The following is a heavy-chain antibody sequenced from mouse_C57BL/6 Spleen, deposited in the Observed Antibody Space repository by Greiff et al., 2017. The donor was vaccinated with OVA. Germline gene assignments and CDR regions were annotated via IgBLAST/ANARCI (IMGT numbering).Heavy chain of an antibody. CDR3: ARADGYFLDY. J-gene: IGHJ2*01. Sequence: DVQLQESGPGLVKPSQSLSLTCSVTGYSITSGYYWNWIRQFPGNKLEWMGYISYDGSNNYNPSLKNRISITRDTSKNQFFLKLNSVTTEDTATYYCARADGYFLDYWGQGTTLTVSS. D-gene: IGHD2-3*01. CDR2: ISYDGSN. V-gene: IGHV3-6*01. CDR1: GYSITSGYY.